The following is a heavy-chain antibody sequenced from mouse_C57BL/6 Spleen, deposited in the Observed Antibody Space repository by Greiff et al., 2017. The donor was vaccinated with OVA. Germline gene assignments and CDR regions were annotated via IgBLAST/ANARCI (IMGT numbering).Heavy chain of an antibody. CDR1: GYTFTDYY. J-gene: IGHJ4*01. V-gene: IGHV1-19*01. CDR2: INPYNGGT. CDR3: ARRGEDAIDY. Sequence: VQLQQSGPVLVKPGASVKMSCKASGYTFTDYYMNWVKQSHGKSLEWIGVINPYNGGTSYNQKFKGKATLTVDKSSSTAYMELNSLTSEDSAVYYCARRGEDAIDYWGQGTSVTVSS.